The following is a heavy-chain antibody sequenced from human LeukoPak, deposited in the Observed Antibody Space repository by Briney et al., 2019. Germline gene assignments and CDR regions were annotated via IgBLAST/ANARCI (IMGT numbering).Heavy chain of an antibody. D-gene: IGHD3-10*01. CDR1: GFTFSSYS. Sequence: PGGSLRLSCAASGFTFSSYSMNWVRQAPGKGLGWVSYISSSSSTIYYADSVKGRFTISRDNAKNSLYLQMNSLEAEDTAVYYCAKDLWVTYGSGSYYFDYWGQGTLVTVSS. J-gene: IGHJ4*02. V-gene: IGHV3-48*01. CDR3: AKDLWVTYGSGSYYFDY. CDR2: ISSSSSTI.